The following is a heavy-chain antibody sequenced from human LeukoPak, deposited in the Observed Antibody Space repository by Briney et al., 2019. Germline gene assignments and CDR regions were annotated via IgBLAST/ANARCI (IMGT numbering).Heavy chain of an antibody. J-gene: IGHJ4*02. V-gene: IGHV4-39*01. CDR2: TYYSGNT. Sequence: PSETLSLTCTVSGGSISSSSHSWGWIRQPPGKGLEWIGSTYYSGNTYYNSSLKSRLTISVDTSKNQFSLKVTSVTAADTAVYYCARLGKWLDDYWGQGTLVTVSS. CDR3: ARLGKWLDDY. D-gene: IGHD3-22*01. CDR1: GGSISSSSHS.